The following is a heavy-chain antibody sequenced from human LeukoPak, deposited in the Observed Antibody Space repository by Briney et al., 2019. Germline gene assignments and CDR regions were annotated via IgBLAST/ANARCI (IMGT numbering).Heavy chain of an antibody. D-gene: IGHD3-22*01. CDR3: ARELLRVLGAAFDI. CDR1: GYTFTSYG. Sequence: ASVKVSCKASGYTFTSYGISWVRQAPGQGREWMGWISAYNGNTNYAQKLQGRVTMTTDTSTSTAYMELRSLRSDHTAVYCCARELLRVLGAAFDIWGQGTMVTVSS. V-gene: IGHV1-18*01. J-gene: IGHJ3*02. CDR2: ISAYNGNT.